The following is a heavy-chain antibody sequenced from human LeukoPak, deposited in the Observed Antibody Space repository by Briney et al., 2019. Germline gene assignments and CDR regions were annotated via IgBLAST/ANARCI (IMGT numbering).Heavy chain of an antibody. CDR1: GYTLTELS. Sequence: ASVKVSCKVSGYTLTELSMHWVGQAPGKGREWMGDFEPEDGETIYAQRVQGRVTMTEDASTDTAYMELSSLRSEDTAVYYCATRGPWLARPLDYWGQGTLVGVPS. J-gene: IGHJ4*02. D-gene: IGHD3-22*01. V-gene: IGHV1-24*01. CDR2: FEPEDGET. CDR3: ATRGPWLARPLDY.